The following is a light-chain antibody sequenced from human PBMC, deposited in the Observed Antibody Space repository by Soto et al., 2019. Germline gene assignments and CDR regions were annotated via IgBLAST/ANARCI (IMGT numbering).Light chain of an antibody. V-gene: IGKV1-39*01. CDR3: QQSYSTPIT. CDR1: QSISSY. Sequence: DIHITQSQASLSASVGDRVTITCRASQSISSYLNWYQQKPGKAPKLLIYAASSLQSGVPSRFSGSGSGTDFTLTISSLQPEDFATYYCQQSYSTPITFGQGTRLEIK. J-gene: IGKJ5*01. CDR2: AAS.